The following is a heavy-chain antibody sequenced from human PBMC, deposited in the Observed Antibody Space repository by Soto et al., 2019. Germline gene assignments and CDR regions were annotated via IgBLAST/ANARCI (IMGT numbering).Heavy chain of an antibody. CDR2: IKHSGST. CDR3: ARGGQTGYTY. V-gene: IGHV4-34*01. J-gene: IGHJ4*02. Sequence: QVQLQQWGAGLLKPSETLSLTCAVYGGSFSGYYWSWIRQPPGKGLEWIGEIKHSGSTNYNPSLKSRVTILVDTSKNQLSLKLSSVTAADTAVYYCARGGQTGYTYWGQGTLVTVS. CDR1: GGSFSGYY. D-gene: IGHD3-9*01.